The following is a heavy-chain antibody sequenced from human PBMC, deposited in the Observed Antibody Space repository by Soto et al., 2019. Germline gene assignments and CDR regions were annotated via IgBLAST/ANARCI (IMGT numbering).Heavy chain of an antibody. CDR2: IYYSGST. CDR3: ARQADMDDYYFDY. J-gene: IGHJ4*02. CDR1: AGSISGYY. D-gene: IGHD2-2*03. V-gene: IGHV4-59*01. Sequence: QVQLQESGPGLVKPSETLSLTCTVSAGSISGYYWSWIRQPPGKGLEWIGYIYYSGSTNYYPSFIRRVTMSVDTSQNQFSLKMSSVTAADTAVYSCARQADMDDYYFDYWGQGTLVTVSS.